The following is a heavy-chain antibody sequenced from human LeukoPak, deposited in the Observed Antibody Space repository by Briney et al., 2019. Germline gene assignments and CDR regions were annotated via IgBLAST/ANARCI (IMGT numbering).Heavy chain of an antibody. CDR3: ARDGTSTDDY. V-gene: IGHV1-18*01. Sequence: ASVKVSCKTSGYTFSNFGINWVRQAPGQGLEWMGWISGNNDNPNYGQKFQGRFTVTTDSSTSTAYMELGNLRFDDTAAYYCARDGTSTDDYWGQGTLVTVSS. J-gene: IGHJ4*02. CDR2: ISGNNDNP. CDR1: GYTFSNFG. D-gene: IGHD2-2*01.